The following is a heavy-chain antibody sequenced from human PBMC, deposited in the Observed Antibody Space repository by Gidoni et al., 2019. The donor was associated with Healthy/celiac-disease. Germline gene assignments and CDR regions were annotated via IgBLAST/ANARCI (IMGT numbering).Heavy chain of an antibody. CDR1: GRSIPRYS. V-gene: IGHV4-59*01. CDR2: IYYSGST. Sequence: QVHLQASGPGLVKPSYTLSLTCTVSGRSIPRYSWSWIRQPPGKGLEWIGHIYYSGSTNYNPSLKSRVTISVDTSKNKFSLKLSSVTAADTAVYYCARREGYYGSGVDAFDIWGQGTMVTVSS. D-gene: IGHD3-10*01. J-gene: IGHJ3*02. CDR3: ARREGYYGSGVDAFDI.